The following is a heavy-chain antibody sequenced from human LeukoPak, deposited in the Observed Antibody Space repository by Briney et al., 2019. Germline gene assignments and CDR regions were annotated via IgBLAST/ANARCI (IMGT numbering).Heavy chain of an antibody. J-gene: IGHJ3*02. CDR3: ARAVGYGAFHI. CDR1: GGSINGYY. Sequence: PSETLSLTCTVSGGSINGYYWSWIRQPPGKGLEWIGYIYYSGSTNYNPSLKSRVTILVDTSKNQFSLKLSSVTAADTAVYYCARAVGYGAFHIWGQGTMVTVSS. D-gene: IGHD5-12*01. V-gene: IGHV4-59*01. CDR2: IYYSGST.